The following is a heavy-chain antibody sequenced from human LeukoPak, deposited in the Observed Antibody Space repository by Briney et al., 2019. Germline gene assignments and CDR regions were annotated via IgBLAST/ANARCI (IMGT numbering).Heavy chain of an antibody. Sequence: NPSETLSLTCAVYGGSFSGYYWSWIRQPPGKGLEWIGEINHSGSTNYNPSLKSRVTISVDTSKNQFSLKLSSVTAADTAVYYCARVPPRYYYGSGSYYTAPIDYWGQGTLVTVSS. CDR1: GGSFSGYY. CDR3: ARVPPRYYYGSGSYYTAPIDY. J-gene: IGHJ4*02. V-gene: IGHV4-34*01. D-gene: IGHD3-10*01. CDR2: INHSGST.